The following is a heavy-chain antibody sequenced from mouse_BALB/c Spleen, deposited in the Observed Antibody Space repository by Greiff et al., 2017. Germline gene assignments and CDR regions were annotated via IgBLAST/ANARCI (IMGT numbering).Heavy chain of an antibody. CDR1: GYTFTSYY. CDR2: INPSNGGT. CDR3: TRRDGNAWFAY. J-gene: IGHJ3*01. V-gene: IGHV1S81*02. Sequence: QVQLKESGAELVKPGASVKLSCKASGYTFTSYYMYWVKQRPGQGLEWIGEINPSNGGTNFNEKFKSKATLTVDKSSSTAYMQLSSLTSEDSAVYYCTRRDGNAWFAYWGQGTLVTVSA. D-gene: IGHD2-1*01.